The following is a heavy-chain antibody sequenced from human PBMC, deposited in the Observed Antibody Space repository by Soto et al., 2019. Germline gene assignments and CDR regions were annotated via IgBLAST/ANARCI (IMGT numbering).Heavy chain of an antibody. J-gene: IGHJ4*02. Sequence: EVQLLESGGGSVQPGGSLRLSCAASGFTFSSYAMTWVRQAPGKGLEWVSAISGTGSSTNYADSVEGRFTISRDNSKNTLSLQMSSLRAEDTAVHYCEKAGGIAVPGSHLDYWGEGALGSVSS. CDR1: GFTFSSYA. CDR3: EKAGGIAVPGSHLDY. D-gene: IGHD6-19*01. V-gene: IGHV3-23*01. CDR2: ISGTGSST.